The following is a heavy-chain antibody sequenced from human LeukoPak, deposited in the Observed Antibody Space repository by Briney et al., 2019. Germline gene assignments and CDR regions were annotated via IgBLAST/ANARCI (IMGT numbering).Heavy chain of an antibody. CDR2: IYSGGST. J-gene: IGHJ4*02. Sequence: PGGSLRLSCAASGFTVSSNYMSWVRQAPGKGLEWVSVIYSGGSTYYADSVKGRFTTSRDNSKNTLYLQMNSLRAEDTAVYYCARDLSNSGYFDYWGQGTLVTVSS. D-gene: IGHD1-1*01. CDR3: ARDLSNSGYFDY. V-gene: IGHV3-53*01. CDR1: GFTVSSNY.